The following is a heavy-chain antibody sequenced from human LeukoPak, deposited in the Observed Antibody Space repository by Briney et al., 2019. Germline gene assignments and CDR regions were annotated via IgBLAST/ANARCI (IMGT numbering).Heavy chain of an antibody. V-gene: IGHV3-23*01. D-gene: IGHD3-22*01. CDR3: AKSVSYDSSGYFPFDY. CDR1: GFTFSSYA. CDR2: ISGSGGST. J-gene: IGHJ4*02. Sequence: PGGSLRLSCAASGFTFSSYAMSWVRQAPGKGLEWVSAISGSGGSTYYADSVKVRFTISRDNSNNTLYLQMTSLRAEDTAVYYCAKSVSYDSSGYFPFDYWGQGTLVTVSS.